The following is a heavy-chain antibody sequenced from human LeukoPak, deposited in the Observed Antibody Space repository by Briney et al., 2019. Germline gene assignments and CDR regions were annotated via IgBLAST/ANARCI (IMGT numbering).Heavy chain of an antibody. CDR3: ARIGTSTPTSPYYFDY. Sequence: QSGGSLRLSCAASGFTFSSYAMSWVRQAPGKGLEWVSAISGSGGSTYYADSVKGRFTISRDNSKNTLYLQMNSLRAEDTAVYYCARIGTSTPTSPYYFDYWGQGTLVTVSS. V-gene: IGHV3-23*01. D-gene: IGHD1-1*01. CDR2: ISGSGGST. CDR1: GFTFSSYA. J-gene: IGHJ4*02.